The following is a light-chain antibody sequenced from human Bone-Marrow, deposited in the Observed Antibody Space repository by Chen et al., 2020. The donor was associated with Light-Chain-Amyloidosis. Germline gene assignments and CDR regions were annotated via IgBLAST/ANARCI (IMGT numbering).Light chain of an antibody. V-gene: IGLV2-8*01. CDR3: SSCAGSSDNWV. CDR1: SSDVGGYNY. J-gene: IGLJ3*02. Sequence: QSALTQPPSASGSPGQSVTISCTGTSSDVGGYNYVSWYQQHPGKAPKLMIYEVSKRPSGVPDRFSDAESGNTASLTVSVLQAEDEADYYCSSCAGSSDNWVFGGGTKLTVL. CDR2: EVS.